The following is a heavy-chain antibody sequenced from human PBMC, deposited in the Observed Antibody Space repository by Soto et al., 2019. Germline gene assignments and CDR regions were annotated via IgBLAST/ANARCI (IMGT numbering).Heavy chain of an antibody. J-gene: IGHJ6*02. CDR3: ATSGYDYYYYGMDV. Sequence: ASVKVSCTASGGSFRSFAFSWVRQAPGQRLEWMGGINAGNGNTKYSQKFQGRVTITRDTSASTAYMELSSLRSEDTAVYYCATSGYDYYYYGMDVWGQGTTVTVSS. D-gene: IGHD5-12*01. CDR1: GGSFRSFA. CDR2: INAGNGNT. V-gene: IGHV1-3*01.